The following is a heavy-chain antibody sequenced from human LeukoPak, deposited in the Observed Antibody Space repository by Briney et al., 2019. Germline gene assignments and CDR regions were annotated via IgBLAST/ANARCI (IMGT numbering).Heavy chain of an antibody. Sequence: XWVSVIYSGGSTYYGESVKGRFTISRDNSKNTLYLQMKSRRAEDTAVYYCARAAPYGPFDYWGHGTLVTVSS. CDR3: ARAAPYGPFDY. V-gene: IGHV3-53*01. D-gene: IGHD4-17*01. CDR2: IYSGGST. J-gene: IGHJ4*01.